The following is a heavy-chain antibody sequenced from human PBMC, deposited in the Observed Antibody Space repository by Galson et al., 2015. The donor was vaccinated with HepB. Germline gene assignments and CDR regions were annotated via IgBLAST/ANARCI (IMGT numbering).Heavy chain of an antibody. D-gene: IGHD4-17*01. CDR3: AKPNYGDYVFSEYYFDG. CDR1: GFNFYTYA. J-gene: IGHJ4*02. CDR2: ISGGGGSAGSI. V-gene: IGHV3-23*01. Sequence: SLRLSCATSGFNFYTYAMSWVRQAPGKGLEWVSGISGGGGSAGSISYADSVKGRFTVSRDNSKSALYLQMNSLRVEDTAVYYCAKPNYGDYVFSEYYFDGWGQGTLVTVSS.